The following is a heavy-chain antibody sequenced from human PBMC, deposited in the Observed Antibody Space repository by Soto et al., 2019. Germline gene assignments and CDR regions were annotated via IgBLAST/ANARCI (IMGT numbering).Heavy chain of an antibody. CDR2: ISSSGSTI. J-gene: IGHJ5*02. CDR1: GFTFSSYE. CDR3: ARGRVDYDFWSGYPNWFDP. V-gene: IGHV3-48*03. Sequence: PGGSLRLSCAASGFTFSSYEMNWVRQAPGKGLEWVSYISSSGSTIYYADSVKGRFTISRDNAKNSLYLQMNSLRAEDTAVYYCARGRVDYDFWSGYPNWFDPWGQGTLVT. D-gene: IGHD3-3*01.